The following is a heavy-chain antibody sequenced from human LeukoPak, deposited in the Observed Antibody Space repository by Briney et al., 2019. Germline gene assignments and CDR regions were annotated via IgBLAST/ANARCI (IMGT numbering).Heavy chain of an antibody. V-gene: IGHV4-39*07. D-gene: IGHD3-10*02. CDR2: IYYSGST. Sequence: SETLSLTCTVSGGSISSSSYYWGWIRQPPGKGLEWIGSIYYSGSTYYNPSLKSRVTISVDTSKNQFSLKLSSVTAADTAVYYCARSRITMIGGVWGKGTTVTISS. CDR1: GGSISSSSYY. CDR3: ARSRITMIGGV. J-gene: IGHJ6*04.